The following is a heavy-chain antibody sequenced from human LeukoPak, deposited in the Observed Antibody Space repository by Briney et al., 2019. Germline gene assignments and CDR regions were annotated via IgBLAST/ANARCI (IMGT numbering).Heavy chain of an antibody. D-gene: IGHD3-10*01. CDR3: ARYRRITTVRGVITDYGMDV. Sequence: PSEALSLTCAVYGGSFSGYYWSWIRHPPGKGLEGVGEINHSGSTNYNPSLKSRVTISVDTSKNQFSLKLSSVTAADTAVYYCARYRRITTVRGVITDYGMDVWGQGTSVTVSS. J-gene: IGHJ6*02. CDR1: GGSFSGYY. CDR2: INHSGST. V-gene: IGHV4-34*01.